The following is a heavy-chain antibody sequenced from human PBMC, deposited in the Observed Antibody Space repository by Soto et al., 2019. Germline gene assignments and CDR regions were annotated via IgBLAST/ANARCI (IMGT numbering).Heavy chain of an antibody. V-gene: IGHV1-2*04. D-gene: IGHD2-2*01. CDR3: AREGGYCSSTICYGDAFDI. CDR1: GYTFTGYY. J-gene: IGHJ3*02. CDR2: INPNSGGT. Sequence: ASVKVSCKASGYTFTGYYMHWVRQAPGQGLEWMGWINPNSGGTNYAQKFQGWVTMTRDTSISTAYMELSRLRSDDTAVYYCAREGGYCSSTICYGDAFDIWGQGTMVTVSS.